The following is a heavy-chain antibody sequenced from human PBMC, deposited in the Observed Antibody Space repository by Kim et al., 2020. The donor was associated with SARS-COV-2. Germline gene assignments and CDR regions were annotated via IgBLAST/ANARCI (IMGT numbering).Heavy chain of an antibody. J-gene: IGHJ3*01. V-gene: IGHV1-69*13. CDR1: VGTFSCYA. CDR3: PCRIMQPLGYFSITSLHAF. Sequence: SVQVSCKASVGTFSCYAISWLRQAPGQGLEWMGGIIPIFGTANYAQNFQGRVTITAHESTRTAYMELTSLRSADTSVYYCPCRIMQPLGYFSITSLHAF. CDR2: IIPIFGTA. D-gene: IGHD2-2*01.